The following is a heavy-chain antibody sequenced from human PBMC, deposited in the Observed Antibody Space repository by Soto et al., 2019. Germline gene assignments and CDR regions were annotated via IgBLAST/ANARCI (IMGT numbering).Heavy chain of an antibody. Sequence: SETLSLTCTVSGGSISTYYWSWIRQPAGKGLEWIGRIDTSGNTNYNPSLKSRVTLSVDTSKKQFSLKLTSVTAADTAVYYCARYSSNWFQTEGMDVWGQGTTVT. CDR2: IDTSGNT. V-gene: IGHV4-4*07. CDR3: ARYSSNWFQTEGMDV. D-gene: IGHD6-13*01. CDR1: GGSISTYY. J-gene: IGHJ6*02.